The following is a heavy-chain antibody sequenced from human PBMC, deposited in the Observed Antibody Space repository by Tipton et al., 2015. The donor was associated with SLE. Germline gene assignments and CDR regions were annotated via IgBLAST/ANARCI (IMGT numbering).Heavy chain of an antibody. V-gene: IGHV4-39*07. Sequence: TLSLTCPVSGGSISSSSYSWGWIRQPPGKGLEWIGSIYYSGSTYSNPSLKSRVTMSVGTSKNQLSLKLSSVTAADTAVYYCARLGGYSTYFDYWGQGTLVTVSS. CDR1: GGSISSSSYS. J-gene: IGHJ4*02. CDR3: ARLGGYSTYFDY. CDR2: IYYSGST. D-gene: IGHD4-11*01.